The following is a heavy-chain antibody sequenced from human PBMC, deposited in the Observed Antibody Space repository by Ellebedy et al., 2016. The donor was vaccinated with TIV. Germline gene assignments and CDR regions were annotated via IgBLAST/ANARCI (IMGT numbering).Heavy chain of an antibody. CDR3: AKDILYDSSVAYAFDI. J-gene: IGHJ3*02. D-gene: IGHD3-22*01. CDR2: IKQDGSEK. V-gene: IGHV3-7*05. CDR1: GFTFSSYW. Sequence: PGGSLSLSCAASGFTFSSYWMSWVRQAPGKGLEWVANIKQDGSEKYYVDSVKGRFTISRDNSKNTLYLQMNSLRAEDTAVYDWAKDILYDSSVAYAFDIWGQGTMVTVSS.